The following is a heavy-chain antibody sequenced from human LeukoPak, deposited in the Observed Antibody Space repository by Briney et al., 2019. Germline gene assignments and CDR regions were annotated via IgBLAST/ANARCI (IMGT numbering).Heavy chain of an antibody. Sequence: ASVKVSCKASGYTFTSYDINWVRQATGQGLEWMGWMNPNSGNTGYAQKFQGRVTMTRNTSISTAYMELSSLRSEDTAVYYCARGGPNYYGSGSRRVDPWGQGTLVTVSS. CDR3: ARGGPNYYGSGSRRVDP. D-gene: IGHD3-10*01. J-gene: IGHJ5*02. CDR2: MNPNSGNT. CDR1: GYTFTSYD. V-gene: IGHV1-8*01.